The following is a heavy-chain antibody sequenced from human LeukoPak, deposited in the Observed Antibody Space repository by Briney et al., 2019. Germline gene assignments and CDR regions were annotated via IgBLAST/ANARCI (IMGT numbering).Heavy chain of an antibody. CDR3: TTDTFGARDS. D-gene: IGHD3-10*01. Sequence: PGGSLRLSCAASGYTFSRYWMHWVRQGPGKGLVWVSRINEDGSSTSYAESVRGRFTIFRDNAKNTLYLQMNSLRAEDAAVYYCTTDTFGARDSWGQGTLVTVSS. CDR1: GYTFSRYW. V-gene: IGHV3-74*01. CDR2: INEDGSST. J-gene: IGHJ4*02.